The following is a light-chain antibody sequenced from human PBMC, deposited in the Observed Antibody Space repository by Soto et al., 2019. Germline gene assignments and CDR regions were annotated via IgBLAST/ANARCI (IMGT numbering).Light chain of an antibody. CDR2: YDS. Sequence: SYELTQPPSVSVAPGKTARITCGGNNIGSKSVHWYQQKPGQAPVLVIYYDSDRPSGIPERFSGSNSGNTASLTISSVAAGDEADYYCQVWDSSSEVVFGGGTKLTVL. CDR1: NIGSKS. CDR3: QVWDSSSEVV. V-gene: IGLV3-21*04. J-gene: IGLJ2*01.